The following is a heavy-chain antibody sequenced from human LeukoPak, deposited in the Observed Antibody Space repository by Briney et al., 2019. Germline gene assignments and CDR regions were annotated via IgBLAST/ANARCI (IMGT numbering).Heavy chain of an antibody. CDR2: ISYDGSNK. Sequence: GGSLRLSCAASGFTFSSYAIHWVRQAPGKGLEWVAVISYDGSNKYYADSVKGRFTISRDNSKNTLYLQLNSLRGEDTAVYYCARVEASGYDYGAFDYWGQGTLVTVSS. CDR3: ARVEASGYDYGAFDY. V-gene: IGHV3-30*04. D-gene: IGHD5-12*01. J-gene: IGHJ4*02. CDR1: GFTFSSYA.